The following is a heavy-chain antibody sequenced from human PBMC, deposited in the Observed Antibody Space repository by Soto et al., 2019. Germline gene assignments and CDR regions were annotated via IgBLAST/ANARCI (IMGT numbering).Heavy chain of an antibody. CDR1: GGSFSGYY. V-gene: IGHV4-34*01. CDR2: INHSGST. CDR3: ARGKAWPAIYYYYYGMDV. Sequence: ASETLSLTCAVYGGSFSGYYWSWIRQPPGKGLEWIGEINHSGSTNYNPSLKSRVTISVDTSKNQFSLKLSSVTAADTAVYYCARGKAWPAIYYYYYGMDVWGQGTTVTVSS. J-gene: IGHJ6*02.